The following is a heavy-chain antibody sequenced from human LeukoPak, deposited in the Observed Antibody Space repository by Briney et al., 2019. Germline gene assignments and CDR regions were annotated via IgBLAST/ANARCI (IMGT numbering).Heavy chain of an antibody. J-gene: IGHJ4*02. CDR1: GGSISSGGYY. CDR3: AAVRYFDWLSDTIIDY. D-gene: IGHD3-9*01. V-gene: IGHV4-31*03. Sequence: PSQTLPLTCTVSGGSISSGGYYWSWIRQHPGKGLEWIGYIYYSGSTYYNPSLKSRVTISVDTSKNQFSLKLSSVTAADTAVYYCAAVRYFDWLSDTIIDYWGQGTLVTVSS. CDR2: IYYSGST.